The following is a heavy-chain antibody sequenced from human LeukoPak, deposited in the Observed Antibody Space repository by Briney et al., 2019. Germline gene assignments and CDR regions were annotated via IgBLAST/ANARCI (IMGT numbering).Heavy chain of an antibody. J-gene: IGHJ4*02. D-gene: IGHD1-26*01. CDR1: EFSVGSNY. CDR2: ISSSSSYI. V-gene: IGHV3-21*01. CDR3: VRDKVVGPTLFDY. Sequence: GGSLRLSCAASEFSVGSNYMTWVRQAPGKGLEWVSSISSSSSYIYYADSVKGRFTISRDNAKNSLYLQMDSLRAEDTAVYYCVRDKVVGPTLFDYWGQGTLVTVSS.